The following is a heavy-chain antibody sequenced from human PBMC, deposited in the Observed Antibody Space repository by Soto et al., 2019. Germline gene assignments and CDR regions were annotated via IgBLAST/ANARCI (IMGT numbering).Heavy chain of an antibody. CDR2: ISGSGGST. CDR3: AKVVLSFSGWYQYFDY. CDR1: GFTFSSYA. J-gene: IGHJ4*02. V-gene: IGHV3-23*01. Sequence: GGSLRLSCAASGFTFSSYAMSWVRQAPGKGLEWVSAISGSGGSTYYADSVKGRFTISRDNSKNTLYLQMNSLRAEDTAVYYCAKVVLSFSGWYQYFDYWGQGTLVTVSS. D-gene: IGHD6-19*01.